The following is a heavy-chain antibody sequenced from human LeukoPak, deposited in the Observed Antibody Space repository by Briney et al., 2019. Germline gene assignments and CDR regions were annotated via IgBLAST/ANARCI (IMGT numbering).Heavy chain of an antibody. D-gene: IGHD2-2*01. V-gene: IGHV4-59*11. CDR1: GGSISSHY. CDR2: IYYSGST. CDR3: ARVDIVVVPAAMAWFDP. Sequence: TSETLSLTCTVSGGSISSHYWSWIRQPPGKGLEWIGYIYYSGSTNYNPSLKSRVTISVDTSKNQFSLKLSSVTAADTGVYYCARVDIVVVPAAMAWFDPWGQGTLVTVSS. J-gene: IGHJ5*02.